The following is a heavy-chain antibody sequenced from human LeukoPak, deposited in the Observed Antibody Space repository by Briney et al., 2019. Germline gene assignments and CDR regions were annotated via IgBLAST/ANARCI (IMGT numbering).Heavy chain of an antibody. J-gene: IGHJ5*02. V-gene: IGHV1-2*02. D-gene: IGHD6-19*01. CDR1: GYTFTSYY. Sequence: ASVKVSCKASGYTFTSYYMHWVRQAPGQGLEWMGWINPNSGGTNYAQKFQGRVTMTRDTSISTAYMELSRLRSDDTAVYYCARGLRTGYSSGWYGFWFDPWGQGTLVTVSS. CDR2: INPNSGGT. CDR3: ARGLRTGYSSGWYGFWFDP.